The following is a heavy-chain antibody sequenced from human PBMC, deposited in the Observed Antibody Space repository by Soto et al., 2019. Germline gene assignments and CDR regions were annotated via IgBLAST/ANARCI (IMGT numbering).Heavy chain of an antibody. CDR3: ARDRVDIVVVPANPYYGMDV. J-gene: IGHJ6*02. CDR2: ISSSSSYI. CDR1: GFTCSSYS. V-gene: IGHV3-21*01. Sequence: PGGSLRLSCAASGFTCSSYSMNWVRQAPGKGLEWVSSISSSSSYIYYADSVKGRFTISRDNAKNSLYLQMNSLRAEDTAVYYCARDRVDIVVVPANPYYGMDVWGQGTTVTVSS. D-gene: IGHD2-2*01.